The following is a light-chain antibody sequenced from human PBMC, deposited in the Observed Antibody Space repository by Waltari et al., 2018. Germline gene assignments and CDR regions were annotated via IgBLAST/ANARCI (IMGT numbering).Light chain of an antibody. Sequence: QSALTQPRSVSGSPGQSVTISCTGTSSNVGGYNYVSWYQQHPGKAPKLMIYVITQRPSGVPVPFSGSKSGNAASLTIAGLQADDEADYYCCSYAGSFTLLFGGGTRVTVL. CDR3: CSYAGSFTLL. J-gene: IGLJ2*01. CDR1: SSNVGGYNY. V-gene: IGLV2-11*01. CDR2: VIT.